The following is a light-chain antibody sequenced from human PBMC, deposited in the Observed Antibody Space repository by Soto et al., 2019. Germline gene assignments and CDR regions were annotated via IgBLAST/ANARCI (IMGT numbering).Light chain of an antibody. CDR3: QHYSSYSES. V-gene: IGKV1-5*03. Sequence: IQLYQSLSTLSASEGDRVTITCRASQSVSSWLAWYQQKPGKAPKLLIYEASSVESGVPARFSGSGSGTEFTLTISSLQPDDFATYYCQHYSSYSESFGQGTKVAIK. CDR1: QSVSSW. CDR2: EAS. J-gene: IGKJ1*01.